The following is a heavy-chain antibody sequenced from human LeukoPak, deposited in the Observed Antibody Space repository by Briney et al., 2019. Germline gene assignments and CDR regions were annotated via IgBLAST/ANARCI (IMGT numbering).Heavy chain of an antibody. J-gene: IGHJ4*02. D-gene: IGHD2-2*01. CDR1: GYTFTNYG. V-gene: IGHV1-18*01. Sequence: ASVKVSCKASGYTFTNYGMSWVRQAPGQGLEWMGWISAYSGNTNYAQKLQGRVTMTTDTSTSTAYMELVSLRSDDTAVYYCAREEYQLLRTSSYFDYWGQGTLVTVSS. CDR3: AREEYQLLRTSSYFDY. CDR2: ISAYSGNT.